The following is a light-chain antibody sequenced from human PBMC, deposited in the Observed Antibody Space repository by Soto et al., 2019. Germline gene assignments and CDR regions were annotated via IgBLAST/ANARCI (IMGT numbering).Light chain of an antibody. V-gene: IGLV2-11*01. CDR2: DVS. J-gene: IGLJ2*01. CDR1: SSDVGGYNY. Sequence: QSVLTQPRSVSGSPGQSVTISCTGTSSDVGGYNYVSWYQQHPGKAPKLMIYDVSKRPSGVPDRFSGSKSGNTASLTISGLQAEDEADYYCCSYAGSDTFPFGGGTKLTVL. CDR3: CSYAGSDTFP.